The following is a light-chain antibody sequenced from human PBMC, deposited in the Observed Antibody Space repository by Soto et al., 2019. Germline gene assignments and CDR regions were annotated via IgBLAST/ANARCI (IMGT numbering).Light chain of an antibody. J-gene: IGKJ2*01. V-gene: IGKV4-1*01. Sequence: DIVMTQSPDSLAVSLGERATINCKSSQSVLYISNNKNYLAWYQQKPGQPPKLLIYWASTRESGVPDRFSGSGSGTDFTLTIRSLQTEDVAVYYCQQYYSSPQTFGQGTKLEIK. CDR1: QSVLYISNNKNY. CDR2: WAS. CDR3: QQYYSSPQT.